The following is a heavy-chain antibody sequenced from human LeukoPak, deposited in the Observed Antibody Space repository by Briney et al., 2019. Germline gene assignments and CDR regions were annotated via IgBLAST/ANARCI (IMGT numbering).Heavy chain of an antibody. CDR3: VRHDGRGGATMGALDS. D-gene: IGHD5-12*01. CDR1: TDSISSSSHH. V-gene: IGHV4-39*01. J-gene: IGHJ4*02. Sequence: MXSETLSLTCTVSTDSISSSSHHWGWIRQSPGKGLEWIGSIYYGRTTYYNPSLNSRVAISVVTSKNQFSLQLNSVTAADTAVYYCVRHDGRGGATMGALDSWGQGSLVTVSS. CDR2: IYYGRTT.